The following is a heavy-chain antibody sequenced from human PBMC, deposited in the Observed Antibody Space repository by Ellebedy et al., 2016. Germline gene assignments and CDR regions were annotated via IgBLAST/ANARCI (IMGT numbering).Heavy chain of an antibody. Sequence: GESLKISXAASGFTFSTYAMTWVRQALGKGLEWVSGVSDNGGSTYYADSVKGRFTVSRDNSENTLYLQMNSLRAEDTAVYYCAKDADGDNYGLFDNWGQGTLVSVSS. CDR3: AKDADGDNYGLFDN. V-gene: IGHV3-23*01. CDR1: GFTFSTYA. D-gene: IGHD3-10*01. CDR2: VSDNGGST. J-gene: IGHJ4*02.